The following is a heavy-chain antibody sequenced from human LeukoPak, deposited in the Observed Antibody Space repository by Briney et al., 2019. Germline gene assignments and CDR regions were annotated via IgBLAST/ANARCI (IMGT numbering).Heavy chain of an antibody. CDR1: GFTFSSYA. D-gene: IGHD3-3*01. Sequence: PGGSLRLSCAASGFTFSSYAMSWVRQAPGKGLEWVSAISGSGGSTYYADSVKGRFTISRDNSKNTLYLQMNSLRAEDTAVYYCAKDQGSVTIFGVVRWGYFDYWGQGTLVTVSS. J-gene: IGHJ4*02. V-gene: IGHV3-23*01. CDR2: ISGSGGST. CDR3: AKDQGSVTIFGVVRWGYFDY.